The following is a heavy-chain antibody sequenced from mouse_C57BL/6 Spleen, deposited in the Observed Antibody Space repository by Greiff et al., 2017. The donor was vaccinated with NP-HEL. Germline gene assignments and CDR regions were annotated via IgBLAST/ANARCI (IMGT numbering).Heavy chain of an antibody. CDR3: ARSRGGSSGYVDY. D-gene: IGHD3-2*02. CDR1: GYTFTSYW. CDR2: IDPSDSYT. V-gene: IGHV1-69*01. J-gene: IGHJ2*01. Sequence: QVQLQQPGAELVMPGASVKLSCKASGYTFTSYWMHWVKQRPGQGLEWIGEIDPSDSYTNYNQKFKGKSTLTVDKSSSTAYMQLSSLTSEGSAVDYCARSRGGSSGYVDYWGQGTTLTVSS.